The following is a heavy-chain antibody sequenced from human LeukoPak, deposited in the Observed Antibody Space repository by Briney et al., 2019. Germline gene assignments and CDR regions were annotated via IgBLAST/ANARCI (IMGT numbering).Heavy chain of an antibody. V-gene: IGHV1-8*01. J-gene: IGHJ4*02. D-gene: IGHD3-22*01. CDR3: AKTPATSITMIVVVSYYFDY. CDR2: MNPNSGNT. Sequence: ASVKVSCKASGYTFTSYDINWVRQATGQGLEWMGWMNPNSGNTGYAQKFQGRVTMTRNTSISTAYMELSSLRSEDTAVYYCAKTPATSITMIVVVSYYFDYWGQGTLVTVSS. CDR1: GYTFTSYD.